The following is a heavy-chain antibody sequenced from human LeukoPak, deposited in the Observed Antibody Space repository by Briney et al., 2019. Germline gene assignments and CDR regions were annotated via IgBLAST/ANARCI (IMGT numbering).Heavy chain of an antibody. V-gene: IGHV3-74*01. J-gene: IGHJ4*02. CDR1: GFTFTTYW. CDR2: INGDGSNS. CDR3: ARTSPTSHFDF. D-gene: IGHD3-16*01. Sequence: GGSLRLSCVASGFTFTTYWMHWVRQAPGKGLVWVSRINGDGSNSDYADSVKGRFTISRDNARNTLYLQMNGLRAEDTALYYCARTSPTSHFDFWGQGTLVTVSS.